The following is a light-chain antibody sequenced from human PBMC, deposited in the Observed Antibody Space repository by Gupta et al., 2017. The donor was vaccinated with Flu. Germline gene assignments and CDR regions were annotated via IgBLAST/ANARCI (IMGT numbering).Light chain of an antibody. Sequence: GERVTITCWASQGISSWLAWYQQKPGKAPKFLIFAASSLQTGVPSRFSGSGSGTEFTLTISSLQPEDFATYYCQQANRFPFTFGPGTKVDVK. CDR3: QQANRFPFT. J-gene: IGKJ3*01. CDR2: AAS. V-gene: IGKV1D-12*01. CDR1: QGISSW.